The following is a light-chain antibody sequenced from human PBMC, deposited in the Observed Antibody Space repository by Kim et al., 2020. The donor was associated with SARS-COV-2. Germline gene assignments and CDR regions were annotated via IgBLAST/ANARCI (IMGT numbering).Light chain of an antibody. CDR3: QQYNRYWA. CDR2: HAS. CDR1: QSIRNW. J-gene: IGKJ1*01. V-gene: IGKV1-5*01. Sequence: DIQMTQSPSTLSASVGDRVTITCRASQSIRNWLAWYQQKPGKAPKLLIYHASTLNRGVPSRFSGRGSGTEITLTIGGLQSDDFGTYYCQQYNRYWAFGQGTKVEIK.